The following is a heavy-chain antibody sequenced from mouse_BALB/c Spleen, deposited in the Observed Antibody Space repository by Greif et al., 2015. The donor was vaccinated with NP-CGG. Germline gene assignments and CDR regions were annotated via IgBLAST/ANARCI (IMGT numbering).Heavy chain of an antibody. J-gene: IGHJ2*01. CDR3: TRGVPSRYFDY. CDR2: INPSNGGT. V-gene: IGHV1-53*01. Sequence: VQLQQSGAELVKPGASVKLSCKASGYTFTSYYMYWVKQRPGQGLEWIGEINPSNGGTNFNEKFKSKATLTVDKSSSTAYMQLSSLTSEDSAVYYCTRGVPSRYFDYWGQGTTLTVSS. CDR1: GYTFTSYY. D-gene: IGHD3-3*01.